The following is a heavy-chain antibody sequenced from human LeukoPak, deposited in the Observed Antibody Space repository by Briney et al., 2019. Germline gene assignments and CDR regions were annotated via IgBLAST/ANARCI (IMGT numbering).Heavy chain of an antibody. CDR2: IYYSGST. J-gene: IGHJ4*02. CDR3: ARRGGSGRSSDY. Sequence: SETLSLTCTVSGASVSSGGYYWSWIRQPPGKGLEWIGYIYYSGSTNYNPSLKSRVTISVDTSKNQFSLKVNSVTAADTAIYYCARRGGSGRSSDYWGQGTLVTVSS. V-gene: IGHV4-61*08. CDR1: GASVSSGGYY. D-gene: IGHD3-10*01.